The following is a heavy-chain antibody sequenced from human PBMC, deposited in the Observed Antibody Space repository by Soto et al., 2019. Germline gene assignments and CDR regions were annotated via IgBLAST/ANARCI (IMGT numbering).Heavy chain of an antibody. CDR2: INTYDGNK. V-gene: IGHV1-18*01. Sequence: QVQLVQSGAEVKKPGASVKVSCKASGYTFTSYGINWVRQAPGQGLEWMGWINTYDGNKNYAQKLQGRVTMTTDTTTTTGYLELRSLRYDATAVYYCARNLYPYNSGRGDWFDPWGQGTLVTVSA. D-gene: IGHD5-12*01. J-gene: IGHJ5*02. CDR1: GYTFTSYG. CDR3: ARNLYPYNSGRGDWFDP.